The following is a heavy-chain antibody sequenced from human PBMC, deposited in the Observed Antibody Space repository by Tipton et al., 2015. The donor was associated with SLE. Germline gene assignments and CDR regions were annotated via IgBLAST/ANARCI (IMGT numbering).Heavy chain of an antibody. CDR1: GGSVSSSGYY. V-gene: IGHV4-39*07. CDR3: ARMGLCTTTTCNEGAFDV. CDR2: VYYTGST. D-gene: IGHD2-2*01. Sequence: LRLSCTVSGGSVSSSGYYWAWIRQPPGKGLEWIANVYYTGSTYYNPSLKSRVTISVDTSKSQFYLRLSSVTAADTAIYYCARMGLCTTTTCNEGAFDVWGQGSMVTVSS. J-gene: IGHJ3*01.